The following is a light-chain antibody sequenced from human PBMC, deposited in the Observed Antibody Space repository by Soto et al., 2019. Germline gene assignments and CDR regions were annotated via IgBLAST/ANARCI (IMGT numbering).Light chain of an antibody. CDR1: SSDVGGYNF. J-gene: IGLJ1*01. CDR3: TSYAGSNNYV. V-gene: IGLV2-8*01. Sequence: QSALTQPPSASGSPGQSVTISCTGTSSDVGGYNFVSWYQHHPGKAPQLMIYEVTKRPSGVPDRFSGSKSGNTASLTVSGLQAEDEADYYCTSYAGSNNYVFGTGTKVTVL. CDR2: EVT.